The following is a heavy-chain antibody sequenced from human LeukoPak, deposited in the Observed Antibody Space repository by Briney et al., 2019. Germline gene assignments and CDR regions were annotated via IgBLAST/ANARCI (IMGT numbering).Heavy chain of an antibody. D-gene: IGHD3-22*01. CDR2: INPNSGGT. V-gene: IGHV1-2*02. CDR3: ARGATYYYDSNGYFYPHPPEYFQH. J-gene: IGHJ1*01. Sequence: ASVKVSCKASGYTFTGYYMHWVRQAPGQGLEWMGWINPNSGGTNYAQKFQGRVTMTRDTSISTAYMELSRLRSDDTAVYYCARGATYYYDSNGYFYPHPPEYFQHWGQGTLVTVSS. CDR1: GYTFTGYY.